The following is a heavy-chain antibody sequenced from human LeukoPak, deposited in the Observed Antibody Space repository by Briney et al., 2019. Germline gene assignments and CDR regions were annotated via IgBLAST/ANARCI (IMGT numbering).Heavy chain of an antibody. CDR2: IASKTDGGTT. CDR3: TTGIRGD. CDR1: GFIFSNAW. V-gene: IGHV3-15*04. Sequence: GGSLRLSCAASGFIFSNAWMNWVRQAPGKGLEWVGRIASKTDGGTTDYAAPVKGRFTISRDDSKNTLFLQMNSLKTEDTAVYYCTTGIRGDCGQGTLVTVSS. J-gene: IGHJ4*02.